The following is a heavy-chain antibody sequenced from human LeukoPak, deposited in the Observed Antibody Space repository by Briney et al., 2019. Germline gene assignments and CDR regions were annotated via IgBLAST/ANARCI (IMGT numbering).Heavy chain of an antibody. CDR2: IQYDRTNE. J-gene: IGHJ6*03. CDR3: AKDRCSNGIGCYYYYMEV. Sequence: GGSLRLSCTTSGFSFGDYGMSWVRQAPGKGLEWVAYIQYDRTNEQYAHSVKGRFRISRDNSNNILYLQMNSLRTEDTAVYYCAKDRCSNGIGCYYYYMEVWGKGTTVTISS. CDR1: GFSFGDYG. V-gene: IGHV3-30*02. D-gene: IGHD2-8*01.